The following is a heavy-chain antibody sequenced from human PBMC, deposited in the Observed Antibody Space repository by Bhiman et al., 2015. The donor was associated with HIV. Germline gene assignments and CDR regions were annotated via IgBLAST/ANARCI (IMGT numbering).Heavy chain of an antibody. D-gene: IGHD6-19*01. CDR1: GFTFSSYW. Sequence: EVQVVESGGGLVQPGGSLRLSCAASGFTFSSYWMHWVRQAPGKGLVWVSRINSDGSSTNYADSVKGRFTISRDNAKNTLYLQMNSLRAEDTAVYYCARAAVAGIFDYWGQGTLVTVSS. CDR2: INSDGSST. CDR3: ARAAVAGIFDY. V-gene: IGHV3-74*01. J-gene: IGHJ4*02.